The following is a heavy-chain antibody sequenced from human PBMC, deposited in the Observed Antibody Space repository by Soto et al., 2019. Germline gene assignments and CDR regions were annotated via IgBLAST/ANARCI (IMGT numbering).Heavy chain of an antibody. CDR1: GGTFSSYA. CDR3: ARESAYYDFWSGSRGGAFDI. V-gene: IGHV1-69*12. J-gene: IGHJ3*02. Sequence: QVHLVQSGAEVKKPGSSVKVSCKASGGTFSSYAISWVRQAPGQGLEWMGGIIPIFGTANYAQKFQGRVTITADESTSTAYMELSSLRSEDTAVYYCARESAYYDFWSGSRGGAFDIWGQGTMVTVSS. D-gene: IGHD3-3*01. CDR2: IIPIFGTA.